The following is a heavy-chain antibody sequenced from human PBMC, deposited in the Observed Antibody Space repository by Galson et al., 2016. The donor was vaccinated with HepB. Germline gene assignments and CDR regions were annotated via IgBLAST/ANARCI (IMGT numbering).Heavy chain of an antibody. CDR2: INLSGNT. Sequence: ETLSLTCAIYGGSFSGYYWNWIRQPPGKGLEWIEEINLSGNTNYNPSLKSRVTISLDTSKNQFSLKVSSVTAADTAVYYCARVQKGVVVTWYYYCMDVWGKGTTVTVPS. V-gene: IGHV4-34*01. CDR1: GGSFSGYY. CDR3: ARVQKGVVVTWYYYCMDV. J-gene: IGHJ6*03. D-gene: IGHD2-2*01.